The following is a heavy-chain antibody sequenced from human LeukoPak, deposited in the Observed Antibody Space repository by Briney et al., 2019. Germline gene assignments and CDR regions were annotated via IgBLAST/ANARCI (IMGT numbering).Heavy chain of an antibody. CDR1: GGSIGSYY. V-gene: IGHV4-59*01. D-gene: IGHD4-17*01. J-gene: IGHJ3*02. CDR2: IYYSGST. CDR3: ARRGVYGAYDAFDI. Sequence: SETLSLTCTVSGGSIGSYYWSWIRQPPGKGLEWIGYIYYSGSTNYNPSLKSRVTISVDTSKNQFSLKLSSVTAADTAVYYCARRGVYGAYDAFDIWGQGTMVTVSS.